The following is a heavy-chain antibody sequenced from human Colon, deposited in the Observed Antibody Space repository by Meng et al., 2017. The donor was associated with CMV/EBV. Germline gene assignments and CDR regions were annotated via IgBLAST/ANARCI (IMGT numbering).Heavy chain of an antibody. CDR2: IIPILGIA. J-gene: IGHJ6*02. D-gene: IGHD6-6*01. CDR3: ARGLGQLVGRMDV. V-gene: IGHV1-69*02. CDR1: GGTFSSYT. Sequence: SVKVSCKASGGTFSSYTISWVRQAPGQGLEWMGRIIPILGIANYAQKFQGRVTITADKSTSTAYMELSSLRSEDTAVYYCARGLGQLVGRMDVWGQGTTVTVSS.